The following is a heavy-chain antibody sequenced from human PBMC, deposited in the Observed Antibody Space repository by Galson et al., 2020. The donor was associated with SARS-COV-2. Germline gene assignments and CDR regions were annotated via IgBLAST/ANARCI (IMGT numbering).Heavy chain of an antibody. J-gene: IGHJ6*02. Sequence: GGSLRLSCAARGFTLSSYWMHWVRQTPGKGLVWVSRTKSDGGSITYADSVKGRFTISRDNAKNTLYLQMNSLGAEDTAVYYCARGIYCSSTSCRGGYYDMDVWGQGTTVTVAS. V-gene: IGHV3-74*01. CDR2: TKSDGGSI. CDR3: ARGIYCSSTSCRGGYYDMDV. D-gene: IGHD2-2*01. CDR1: GFTLSSYW.